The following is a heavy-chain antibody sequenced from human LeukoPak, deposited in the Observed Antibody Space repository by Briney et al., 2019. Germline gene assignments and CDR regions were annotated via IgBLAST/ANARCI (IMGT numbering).Heavy chain of an antibody. CDR1: GFTFSSYA. D-gene: IGHD4-17*01. CDR2: ISSNGGST. V-gene: IGHV3-64D*06. Sequence: GGSLRLSCSASGFTFSSYAMRWVRQAPGKGLEYVSAISSNGGSTYYADSVKGRLTISRDNSKNTLYLQMSSLRAEDTAVYYCVKGGYDYGDPPIDPWGQGTLVTVSS. J-gene: IGHJ5*02. CDR3: VKGGYDYGDPPIDP.